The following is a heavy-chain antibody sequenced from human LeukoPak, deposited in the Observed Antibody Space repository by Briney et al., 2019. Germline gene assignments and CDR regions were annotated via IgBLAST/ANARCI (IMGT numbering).Heavy chain of an antibody. V-gene: IGHV1-18*01. CDR3: ARGGGGIDRRMYYYYVDV. Sequence: PGASVKVSCKASGYTFTSYGISWVRQAPGQGLEWMGWISAYNGNTNYAQKLQGRVTMTTDTSTSTAYMELRSLRSDDTAVYYCARGGGGIDRRMYYYYVDVWGKGTTVTISS. D-gene: IGHD3-16*01. CDR2: ISAYNGNT. J-gene: IGHJ6*03. CDR1: GYTFTSYG.